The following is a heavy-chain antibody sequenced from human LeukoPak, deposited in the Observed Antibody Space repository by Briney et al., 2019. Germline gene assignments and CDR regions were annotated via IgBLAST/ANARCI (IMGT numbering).Heavy chain of an antibody. D-gene: IGHD1-14*01. J-gene: IGHJ4*02. Sequence: GESLQISCQGSGYSFISYWIGWVRQMPGKGLEWMGIIYPGGSDTRYSPSFQGQVTISVDKSFTTAYLQWSSLKASDTAMYYCARATSMTGFDYWGQGTLVTVSS. CDR1: GYSFISYW. CDR2: IYPGGSDT. V-gene: IGHV5-51*01. CDR3: ARATSMTGFDY.